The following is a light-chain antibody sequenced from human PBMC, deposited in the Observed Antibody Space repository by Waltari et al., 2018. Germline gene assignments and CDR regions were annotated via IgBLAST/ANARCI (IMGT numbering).Light chain of an antibody. V-gene: IGLV2-23*02. CDR1: RRDIGYYTL. J-gene: IGLJ3*02. CDR3: CSYADSRTWV. CDR2: QVN. Sequence: QSVLTQPASVSGSPGQSITISCTGTRRDIGYYTLVSWYQHYPGKAPKVMIYQVNKRPSETSNRFSGSKSGNTASLTISGLQAEGEADYYCCSYADSRTWVFGGGTKLTVL.